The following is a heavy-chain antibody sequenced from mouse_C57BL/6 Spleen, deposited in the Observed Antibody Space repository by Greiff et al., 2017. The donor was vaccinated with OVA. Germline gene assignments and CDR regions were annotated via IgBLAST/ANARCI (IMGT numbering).Heavy chain of an antibody. D-gene: IGHD1-1*01. CDR3: ARDPHITTVVATDWYFDV. V-gene: IGHV3-6*01. CDR1: GYSITSGYY. CDR2: ISYDGSN. J-gene: IGHJ1*03. Sequence: EVKLEESGPGLVKPSQSLSLTCSVTGYSITSGYYWNWIRQFPGNKLEWMGYISYDGSNNYNPSLKNRISITRDTSKNQFFLKLNSVTTEDTATYYCARDPHITTVVATDWYFDVWGTGTTVTVSS.